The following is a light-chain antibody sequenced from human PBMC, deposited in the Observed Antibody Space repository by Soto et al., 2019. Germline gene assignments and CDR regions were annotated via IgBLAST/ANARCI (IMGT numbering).Light chain of an antibody. Sequence: QSVLTQPPSASGTPGQRVTISCSGSSSNIGSNTVNWYQQLPGTAPKLLIYSNNKRPSGVPDRFSGSTSCTSASLAISGLQSEDEADYYCAAWYDSLNGWVFGGGTKLTVL. J-gene: IGLJ3*02. CDR3: AAWYDSLNGWV. CDR2: SNN. V-gene: IGLV1-44*01. CDR1: SSNIGSNT.